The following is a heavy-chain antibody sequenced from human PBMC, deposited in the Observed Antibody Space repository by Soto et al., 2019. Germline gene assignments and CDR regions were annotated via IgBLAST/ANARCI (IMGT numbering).Heavy chain of an antibody. D-gene: IGHD3-3*01. CDR3: ARAPYDFWSGYYYYMDV. Sequence: GESLKISCKGSGYSFTSYWIGWVRQMPGKGLEWMGIIYPGDSDTRYSPSFQGQVTISADKSISTAYLQWSSLKASDTAMYYCARAPYDFWSGYYYYMDVWGKGTTVTVSS. V-gene: IGHV5-51*01. J-gene: IGHJ6*03. CDR1: GYSFTSYW. CDR2: IYPGDSDT.